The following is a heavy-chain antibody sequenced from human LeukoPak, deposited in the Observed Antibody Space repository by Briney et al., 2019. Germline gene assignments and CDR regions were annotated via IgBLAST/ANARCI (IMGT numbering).Heavy chain of an antibody. D-gene: IGHD6-13*01. Sequence: SETLSLTCAVYGGSFSGYYWSWIRRPPGKGLEWIGEINHSGSTNYNPSLKSRVTISVDTSKNQFSLKLSSVTAADTAVYYCARGSSSSWYSAYYFDYWGQGTLVTVSS. J-gene: IGHJ4*02. CDR2: INHSGST. V-gene: IGHV4-34*01. CDR3: ARGSSSSWYSAYYFDY. CDR1: GGSFSGYY.